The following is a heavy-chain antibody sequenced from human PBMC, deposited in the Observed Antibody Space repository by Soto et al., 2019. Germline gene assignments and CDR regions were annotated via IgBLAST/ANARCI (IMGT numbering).Heavy chain of an antibody. Sequence: QVQLQESGPGLVKPSQTLSLTCTVSGGSISSGGYYWSWIRQHPGKGLEWIGYIYYSGSTYYNPSLTRRVTRSVDTSKNQFSRKLSSVTAADTAVYYCARVGGINGFDPWGQGTLVTVSS. V-gene: IGHV4-31*03. CDR3: ARVGGINGFDP. J-gene: IGHJ5*02. D-gene: IGHD3-16*01. CDR1: GGSISSGGYY. CDR2: IYYSGST.